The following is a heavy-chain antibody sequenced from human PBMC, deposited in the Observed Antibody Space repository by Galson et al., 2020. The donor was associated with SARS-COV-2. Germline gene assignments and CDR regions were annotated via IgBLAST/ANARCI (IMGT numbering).Heavy chain of an antibody. V-gene: IGHV3-33*01. CDR1: GFTFSSYG. J-gene: IGHJ4*02. D-gene: IGHD4-17*01. CDR2: IWYDGSNK. Sequence: QLGESLKISCAASGFTFSSYGIHWVRQAPGKGLEWVAVIWYDGSNKYYADSVKGRFTISRDNSKNTLYLQINSLRAEDTAVYYCARDTLLAYGFDYWGQGTLVTVSS. CDR3: ARDTLLAYGFDY.